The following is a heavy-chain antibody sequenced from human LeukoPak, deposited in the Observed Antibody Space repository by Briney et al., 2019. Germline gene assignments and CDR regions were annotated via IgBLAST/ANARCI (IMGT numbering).Heavy chain of an antibody. V-gene: IGHV4-39*01. J-gene: IGHJ4*02. D-gene: IGHD2-15*01. CDR1: GGSISSSSYY. CDR2: IYYSGST. Sequence: SETLSLTCTVSGGSISSSSYYWGWIRQPPGKGLEWIGSIYYSGSTYYNPSLKSRITISVDTSKNQFSLKLSSVTAADTAVYYCASVVVVAATLDYWGQGTLVTVSS. CDR3: ASVVVVAATLDY.